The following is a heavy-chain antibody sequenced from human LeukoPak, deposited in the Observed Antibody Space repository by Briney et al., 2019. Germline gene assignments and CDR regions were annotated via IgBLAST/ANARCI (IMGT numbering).Heavy chain of an antibody. Sequence: GGSLRLSCAASGFTFSNYDMHLVRQATGRGLEWVSSIGTAADTYYPGSVKGRFTISRENAKNSLYLQMNSLRAGDTAVYYCARGPIVGITETKGYFDYWGQGILVTVSS. CDR3: ARGPIVGITETKGYFDY. CDR2: IGTAADT. CDR1: GFTFSNYD. D-gene: IGHD1-7*01. V-gene: IGHV3-13*01. J-gene: IGHJ4*02.